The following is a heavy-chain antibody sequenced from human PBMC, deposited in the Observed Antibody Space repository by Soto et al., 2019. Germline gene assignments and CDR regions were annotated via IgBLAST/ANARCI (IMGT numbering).Heavy chain of an antibody. Sequence: SETLSLTCAVSGGSISSSNWWNWVRQPPGKGLEWIGEIYHSGTTNYNPSLKSRVTMSVDKSKNQFSLKLSSVTAADTAVYYCARVVSYSDPFDYWGQGTLVTVSS. CDR1: GGSISSSNW. CDR3: ARVVSYSDPFDY. J-gene: IGHJ4*02. CDR2: IYHSGTT. V-gene: IGHV4-4*02. D-gene: IGHD2-15*01.